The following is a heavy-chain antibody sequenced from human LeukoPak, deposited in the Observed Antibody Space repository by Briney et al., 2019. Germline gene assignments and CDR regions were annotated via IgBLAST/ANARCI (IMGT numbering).Heavy chain of an antibody. J-gene: IGHJ4*02. Sequence: PSETLSLTCAVYGGSFSGYYWSWIRQPPGKGLEWIGEINHSGSTNYNPSLKSRVTISVDTSKNQFSLKLSSVTAADTAVYYCARVKIAAAGNGGLDYWGQGTLVTVSS. D-gene: IGHD6-13*01. V-gene: IGHV4-34*01. CDR3: ARVKIAAAGNGGLDY. CDR1: GGSFSGYY. CDR2: INHSGST.